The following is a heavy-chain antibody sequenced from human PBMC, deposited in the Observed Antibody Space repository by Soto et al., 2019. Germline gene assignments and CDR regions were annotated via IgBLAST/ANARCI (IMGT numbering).Heavy chain of an antibody. CDR1: GDYIHVGGYY. CDR2: IYYTGKT. CDR3: SRENWFQDY. D-gene: IGHD3-10*01. J-gene: IGHJ4*02. Sequence: SETLSLTCSVSGDYIHVGGYYWTWIRQRPGKGLEWMGYIYYTGKTYYNPSLESRLTMSVDRSKNQFSLQMNSLRAGDTALYYCSRENWFQDYWGQGTRVTVSS. V-gene: IGHV4-31*03.